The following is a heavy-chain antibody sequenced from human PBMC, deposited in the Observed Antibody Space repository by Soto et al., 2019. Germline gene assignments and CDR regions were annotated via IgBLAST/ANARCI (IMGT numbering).Heavy chain of an antibody. CDR2: IYYSGST. Sequence: SETLSLTCTVSGGSISSYYWSWVRQPPGKGLEWIGYIYYSGSTNYNPSLKSRVTISIDTSKNQFSLKLSSVTAADTAVYFCAREGGESSDGLYYFDSWGQGSLVTVSS. CDR1: GGSISSYY. V-gene: IGHV4-59*12. J-gene: IGHJ4*02. CDR3: AREGGESSDGLYYFDS. D-gene: IGHD3-16*01.